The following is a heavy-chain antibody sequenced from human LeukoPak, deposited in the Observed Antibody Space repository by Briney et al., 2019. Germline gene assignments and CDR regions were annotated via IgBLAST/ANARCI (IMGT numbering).Heavy chain of an antibody. CDR1: GYSFTSYW. V-gene: IGHV5-51*01. CDR3: ARHLISEWEPPFDY. CDR2: IYPGDSDT. J-gene: IGHJ4*02. D-gene: IGHD1-26*01. Sequence: GESLKISCKGSGYSFTSYWIGWVRPLPGKGLEWMGIIYPGDSDTRYSPSFQGQVTISADKSISTAYLQWSSLKASDTAMYYCARHLISEWEPPFDYWGQGTLVTVSS.